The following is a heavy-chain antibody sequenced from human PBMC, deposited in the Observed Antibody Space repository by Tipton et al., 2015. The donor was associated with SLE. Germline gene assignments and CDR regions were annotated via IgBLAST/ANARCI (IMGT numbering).Heavy chain of an antibody. CDR1: GFMFSTYA. D-gene: IGHD3-10*01. CDR2: ISYDGSNK. Sequence: SLRLSCAASGFMFSTYAMHWVRQAPGKGLEWVAVISYDGSNKFYADSVKGRFTISRDNSKSTLYLQMNSLGAEDTALYHCALEMHSYMGRYFDYWGQGTLLTVSS. CDR3: ALEMHSYMGRYFDY. V-gene: IGHV3-30*04. J-gene: IGHJ4*02.